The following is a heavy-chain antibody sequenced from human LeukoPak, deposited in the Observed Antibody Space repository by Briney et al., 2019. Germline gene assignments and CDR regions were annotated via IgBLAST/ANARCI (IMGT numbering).Heavy chain of an antibody. J-gene: IGHJ4*02. Sequence: ASVKVSCKASGYTFTSYDINWVRQATGQGLEWMGWMNPNSGNTGYAQKFQGRVTITRNTSISTAYMELSSLRSEDTAVYYCARGVKPYCSGGSCSAKRAVYYFDFWGQGTLVTVSS. D-gene: IGHD2-15*01. CDR2: MNPNSGNT. CDR1: GYTFTSYD. V-gene: IGHV1-8*03. CDR3: ARGVKPYCSGGSCSAKRAVYYFDF.